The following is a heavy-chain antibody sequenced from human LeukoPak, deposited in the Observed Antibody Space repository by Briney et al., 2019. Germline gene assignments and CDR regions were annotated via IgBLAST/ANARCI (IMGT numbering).Heavy chain of an antibody. CDR2: INHSGST. CDR3: AREGYYDYVWGSYRPSYFVY. D-gene: IGHD3-16*02. V-gene: IGHV4-34*01. Sequence: SETLSLTCAVYGGSFSGYYWSWIRQPPGKGLEWIGEINHSGSTNYNPSLKSRVTISVDTSKNQFSLKLSSVTAADTAVYYCAREGYYDYVWGSYRPSYFVYWGQGTLVTVSS. CDR1: GGSFSGYY. J-gene: IGHJ4*02.